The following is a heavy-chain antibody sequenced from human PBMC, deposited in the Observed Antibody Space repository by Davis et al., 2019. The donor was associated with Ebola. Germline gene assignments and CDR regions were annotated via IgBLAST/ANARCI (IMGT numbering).Heavy chain of an antibody. D-gene: IGHD2-21*02. V-gene: IGHV4-39*07. CDR3: ARFVVTTSLVGFDY. J-gene: IGHJ4*02. Sequence: MPSETLSLTCTVSGGSISSGSYYWGWIRQPPGKGLEWIGSIYYSGSTNYNPSLKSRVTISVDTSKNQFSLKLSSVTAADTAVYYCARFVVTTSLVGFDYWGQGTLVTVSS. CDR1: GGSISSGSYY. CDR2: IYYSGST.